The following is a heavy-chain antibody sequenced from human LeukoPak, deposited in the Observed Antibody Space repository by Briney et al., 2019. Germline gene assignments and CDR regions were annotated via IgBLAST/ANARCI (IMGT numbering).Heavy chain of an antibody. V-gene: IGHV4-34*12. CDR2: VIYTGTT. CDR3: AKETGWVDTSMVPDYQYFYYMEV. D-gene: IGHD5-18*01. J-gene: IGHJ6*03. CDR1: GGSLSGYS. Sequence: SETLSLTCAVHGGSLSGYSWSWIRQSPGKGLEGIGEVIYTGTTNYNPSLKSRVTISLDTSKNQFFLNLRSVSAADTAVYYCAKETGWVDTSMVPDYQYFYYMEVWGKGTTVTVSS.